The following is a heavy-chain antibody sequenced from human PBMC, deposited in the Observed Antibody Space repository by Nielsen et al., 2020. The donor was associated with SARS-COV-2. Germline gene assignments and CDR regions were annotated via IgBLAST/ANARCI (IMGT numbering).Heavy chain of an antibody. CDR3: ARNHYGTFETSGFYEY. Sequence: GESLKISCAASGFTFSSYAMSWVRQAPGKGLEWVALISNDGTKKFYSDSVRGRFTISRDEPRNTVYLQANSLRLEDTAIYYCARNHYGTFETSGFYEYWGQGTLVSVSS. CDR1: GFTFSSYA. J-gene: IGHJ4*02. V-gene: IGHV3-30*03. CDR2: ISNDGTKK. D-gene: IGHD1-14*01.